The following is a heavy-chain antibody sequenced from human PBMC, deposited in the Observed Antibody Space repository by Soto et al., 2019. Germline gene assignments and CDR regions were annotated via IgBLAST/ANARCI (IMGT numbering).Heavy chain of an antibody. J-gene: IGHJ6*02. V-gene: IGHV3-48*03. D-gene: IGHD1-26*01. Sequence: EVQLVESGGGLVQPGGSLRLSCAASGFTFSSYEMNWVRQAPGKGLEWVSYISSSGSTIYYADSVKGRFTISRDNAKNSLSLQMNSLRAEDTAVYYCARDIVGATPGHYYYYGMDVCGQGTTVTVSS. CDR1: GFTFSSYE. CDR3: ARDIVGATPGHYYYYGMDV. CDR2: ISSSGSTI.